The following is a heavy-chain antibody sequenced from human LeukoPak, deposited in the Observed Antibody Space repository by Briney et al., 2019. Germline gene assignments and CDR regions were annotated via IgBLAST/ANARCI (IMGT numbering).Heavy chain of an antibody. V-gene: IGHV3-30*02. Sequence: GGSLRLSYAASGFTFSSYGMHWVRQAPGKGLEWVAFIRYDGSNKYYADSVKGRFTISRDNSKNTLYLQMNSLRAEDTAVYYCAKGGTGYYYGMDVWGQGTTVTVSS. D-gene: IGHD1-26*01. J-gene: IGHJ6*02. CDR1: GFTFSSYG. CDR3: AKGGTGYYYGMDV. CDR2: IRYDGSNK.